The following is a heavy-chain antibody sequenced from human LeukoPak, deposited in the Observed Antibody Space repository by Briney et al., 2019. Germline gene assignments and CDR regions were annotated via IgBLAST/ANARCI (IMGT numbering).Heavy chain of an antibody. CDR3: TRSPDIDILTGYSRYYFDY. Sequence: GESLKISCQGAGYSFTSYWIGWVRPMPGKGLEWMGVIYPGDSHTRYSPSFQGQGTISADKSISTAYLQWNSLKASDTAIYYCTRSPDIDILTGYSRYYFDYWGQGTLVTVSS. V-gene: IGHV5-51*01. J-gene: IGHJ4*02. D-gene: IGHD3-9*01. CDR2: IYPGDSHT. CDR1: GYSFTSYW.